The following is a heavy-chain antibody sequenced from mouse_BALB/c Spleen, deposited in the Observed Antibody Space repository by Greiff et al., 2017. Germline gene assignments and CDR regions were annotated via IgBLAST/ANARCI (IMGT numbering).Heavy chain of an antibody. CDR3: TRFGYGAMDY. Sequence: LQQPGSELVRPGASVKLSCKASGYTFTSYWMHWVKQRHGQGLEWIGNIYPGSGSTNYDEKFKSKGTLTVDTSSSTAYMHLSSLTSEDSAVYYCTRFGYGAMDYWGQGTSVTVSS. CDR2: IYPGSGST. D-gene: IGHD2-2*01. V-gene: IGHV1S22*01. CDR1: GYTFTSYW. J-gene: IGHJ4*01.